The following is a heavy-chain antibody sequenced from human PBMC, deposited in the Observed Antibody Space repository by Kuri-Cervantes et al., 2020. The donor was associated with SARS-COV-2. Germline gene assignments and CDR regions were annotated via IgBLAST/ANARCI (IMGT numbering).Heavy chain of an antibody. CDR1: RFTFSHYA. V-gene: IGHV3-23*01. CDR3: AKIAGYNSGWYDD. J-gene: IGHJ5*02. Sequence: GESLKISCGASRFTFSHYAMSWFRQAPGKGLEWVSTITISGLSTHYADSVKGRFTISRDNSKNTAYLQMNSLRADDTAVYYCAKIAGYNSGWYDDWGQGTLVTVSS. CDR2: ITISGLST. D-gene: IGHD6-19*01.